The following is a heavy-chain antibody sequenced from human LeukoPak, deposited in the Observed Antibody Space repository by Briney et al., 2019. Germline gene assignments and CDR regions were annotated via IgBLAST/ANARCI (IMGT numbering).Heavy chain of an antibody. V-gene: IGHV4-30-4*01. CDR2: IYYSGST. CDR3: ARVDMAAAGAFDI. Sequence: SQTLSLTCTVSGGSISSGDYYWSWIRQPPGKGLEWVGYIYYSGSTYYNPSLKSRVTISVDTSKNQFSLKLSSVTAADTAVYYCARVDMAAAGAFDIWGQGTMVTVSS. D-gene: IGHD6-13*01. CDR1: GGSISSGDYY. J-gene: IGHJ3*02.